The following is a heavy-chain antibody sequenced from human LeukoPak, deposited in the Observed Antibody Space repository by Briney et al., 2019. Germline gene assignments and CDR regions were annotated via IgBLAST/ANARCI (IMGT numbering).Heavy chain of an antibody. V-gene: IGHV3-9*01. Sequence: GGSLRLSCAASGFTFDDYAMHWVRQAPGKGLEWVSGISWNSGSIGYADSVKGRFTISRDNAKNSLYLQMNSLRAEDTALYYCAKDYTPRRYYYYMDVWGKGTTVTASS. CDR1: GFTFDDYA. CDR2: ISWNSGSI. D-gene: IGHD2-15*01. J-gene: IGHJ6*03. CDR3: AKDYTPRRYYYYMDV.